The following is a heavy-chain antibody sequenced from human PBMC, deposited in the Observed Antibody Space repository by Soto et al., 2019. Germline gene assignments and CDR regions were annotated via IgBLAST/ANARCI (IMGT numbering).Heavy chain of an antibody. CDR2: ISYDGSNK. CDR3: AGGGTYTSAFFY. D-gene: IGHD3-16*01. Sequence: GGSLRLSCAASGFTFSTYSMNWVRQAPGKGLEWVAVISYDGSNKYYADSVKGRFTISRDNSKNTLYLQMNSLRAEDTAVYYCAGGGTYTSAFFYWGQGTLVTVSS. J-gene: IGHJ4*02. V-gene: IGHV3-30*03. CDR1: GFTFSTYS.